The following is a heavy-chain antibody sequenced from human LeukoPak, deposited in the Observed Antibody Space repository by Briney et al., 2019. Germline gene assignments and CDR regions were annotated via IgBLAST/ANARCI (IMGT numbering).Heavy chain of an antibody. CDR2: INPSGST. J-gene: IGHJ4*02. CDR1: GYTFTSYY. CDR3: ARGTPGYSSV. Sequence: ASVKVSCKAFGYTFTSYYVHWVRQAPGQGLEWMGIINPSGSTNYAQKFQGRVTMTRDTSTSTVYMELSSLRSEDTAVYYCARGTPGYSSVWGQGTLVTVSS. D-gene: IGHD6-19*01. V-gene: IGHV1-46*01.